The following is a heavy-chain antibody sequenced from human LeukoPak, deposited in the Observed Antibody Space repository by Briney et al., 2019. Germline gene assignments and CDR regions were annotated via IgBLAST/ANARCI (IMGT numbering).Heavy chain of an antibody. Sequence: KPSETLSLTCAVYGGSFSGYYWSWIRQPPGKGLEWIGEINHSGSTNYNPSLKSRVTISVDTSKNQFSLMLSSVTAADTAVYYCASPNDYGDYAGFDYWGQGTLVTVSS. CDR3: ASPNDYGDYAGFDY. CDR1: GGSFSGYY. D-gene: IGHD4-17*01. J-gene: IGHJ4*02. CDR2: INHSGST. V-gene: IGHV4-34*01.